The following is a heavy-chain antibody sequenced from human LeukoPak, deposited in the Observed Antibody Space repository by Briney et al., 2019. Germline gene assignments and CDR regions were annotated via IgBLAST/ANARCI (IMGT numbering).Heavy chain of an antibody. V-gene: IGHV3-48*02. J-gene: IGHJ6*02. CDR3: AKVIRGGYGMDV. CDR1: GFTFSSFG. D-gene: IGHD3-10*01. Sequence: GGSRRLSCAASGFTFSSFGMNWVRQAPGKGLEWVSYISYSSSLTDYADSVKGRFTISRDNAKNSLSLQLNSLRDEDTAVYFCAKVIRGGYGMDVWGQGTTVTVSS. CDR2: ISYSSSLT.